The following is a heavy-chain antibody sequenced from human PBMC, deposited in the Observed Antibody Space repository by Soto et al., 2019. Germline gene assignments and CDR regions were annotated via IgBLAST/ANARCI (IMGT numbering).Heavy chain of an antibody. CDR2: ISGSGGST. V-gene: IGHV3-23*01. Sequence: GGSLRLSCAASGFTFSSYAMSWVRQAPGKGLEWVSAISGSGGSTYYADSVKGRFTISRDNSKNTLYLQMNSLRAEDTAVYYCAKQSATINVWNYYGMDVWGQGTTDTVSS. J-gene: IGHJ6*02. D-gene: IGHD5-12*01. CDR3: AKQSATINVWNYYGMDV. CDR1: GFTFSSYA.